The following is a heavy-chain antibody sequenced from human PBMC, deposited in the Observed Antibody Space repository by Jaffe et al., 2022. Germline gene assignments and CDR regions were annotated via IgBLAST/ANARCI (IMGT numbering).Heavy chain of an antibody. CDR2: IIPIFGTA. D-gene: IGHD6-19*01. Sequence: QVQLVQSGAEVKKPGSSVKVSCKASGGTFSSYAISWVRQAPGQGLEWMGGIIPIFGTANYAQKFQGRVTITTDESTSTAYMELSSLRSEDTAVYYCARPDSQIAVAGLRDSATNYYYYYYMDVWGKGTTVTVSS. CDR3: ARPDSQIAVAGLRDSATNYYYYYYMDV. V-gene: IGHV1-69*05. CDR1: GGTFSSYA. J-gene: IGHJ6*03.